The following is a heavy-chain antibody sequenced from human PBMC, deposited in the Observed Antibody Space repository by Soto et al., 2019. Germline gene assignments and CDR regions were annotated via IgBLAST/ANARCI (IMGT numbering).Heavy chain of an antibody. CDR3: AKDRGFGAGHGMDV. CDR2: ISARGGTK. J-gene: IGHJ6*02. Sequence: EVQLLESGGGWVQPGGPLGLSCEASGFPFSNYAMRWGPKAPGKGLWWVTGISARGGTKYYLDAVKGRFTISRDNSKNTLYLQMNALRAEDRAVYYCAKDRGFGAGHGMDVWGQGTTVTVSS. CDR1: GFPFSNYA. V-gene: IGHV3-23*01. D-gene: IGHD3-10*01.